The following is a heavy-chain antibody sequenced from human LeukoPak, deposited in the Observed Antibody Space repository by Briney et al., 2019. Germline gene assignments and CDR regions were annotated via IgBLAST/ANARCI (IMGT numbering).Heavy chain of an antibody. D-gene: IGHD5-18*01. CDR1: GGSFSGYY. V-gene: IGHV4-34*01. Sequence: PSETLSLTCAVYGGSFSGYYWSWIRQPPGKGLEWIGEINHSGSTNYNPSLKSRVTMSVDTSKNQFSLKLSSVTAADTAVYYCARMVDTAMDSYYYYYYGMDVWGQGTTVTVSS. CDR3: ARMVDTAMDSYYYYYYGMDV. CDR2: INHSGST. J-gene: IGHJ6*02.